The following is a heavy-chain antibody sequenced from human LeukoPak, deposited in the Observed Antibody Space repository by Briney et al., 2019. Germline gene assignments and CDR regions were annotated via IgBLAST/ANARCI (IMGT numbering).Heavy chain of an antibody. CDR2: IIPIFGTP. CDR3: ARLVVPAARGDYYYYGMDV. V-gene: IGHV1-69*06. D-gene: IGHD2-2*01. J-gene: IGHJ6*04. CDR1: GGTFSRYA. Sequence: GSSVKVSCKASGGTFSRYAISWVRQAPGQGLEWMGGIIPIFGTPNYAQKFQGRVTIAADKTTSTVYMDVSSLRSEDTGVYYCARLVVPAARGDYYYYGMDVWGKGTTVIVSS.